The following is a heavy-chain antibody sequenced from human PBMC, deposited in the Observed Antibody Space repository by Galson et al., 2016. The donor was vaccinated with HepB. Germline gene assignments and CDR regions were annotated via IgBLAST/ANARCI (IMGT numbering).Heavy chain of an antibody. V-gene: IGHV3-48*02. Sequence: SLRLSCAGSGFTFSRSGVNWVRQAPGKGLQWVSYISTSVNTIYYADSVKGRFLISRDNAKNSVYLQMHSLRDDDTAVYYCARELVRSAFDLWGQGTMVTVSS. J-gene: IGHJ3*01. CDR2: ISTSVNTI. CDR3: ARELVRSAFDL. CDR1: GFTFSRSG. D-gene: IGHD6-6*01.